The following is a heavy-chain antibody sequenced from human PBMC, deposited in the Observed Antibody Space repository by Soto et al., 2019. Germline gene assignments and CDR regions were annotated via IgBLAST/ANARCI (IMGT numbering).Heavy chain of an antibody. CDR2: ISWNSRNI. J-gene: IGHJ4*02. Sequence: HPGGSLRLSCAASGFTFENFAMHWVRQTPGKGLEWVSGISWNSRNIHYADSVKGRFTISRDNAKSSLSLHMNSLRAEDTAFYYCSKDLHSIPAGGFDYWGQGALVTVSS. V-gene: IGHV3-9*01. CDR3: SKDLHSIPAGGFDY. D-gene: IGHD2-21*01. CDR1: GFTFENFA.